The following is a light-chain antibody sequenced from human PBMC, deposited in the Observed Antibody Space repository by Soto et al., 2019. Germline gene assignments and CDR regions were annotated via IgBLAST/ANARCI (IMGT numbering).Light chain of an antibody. CDR3: QQSYNTPIT. CDR2: AAS. Sequence: SQMTQSPPSLSTSLGDRVSITCRASQTISNYLNWYQQKSGRAPELLVYAASNLQSGVPSRFTGSGSGTHFTLTISGLEPADFATYFCQQSYNTPITFGQGTRVEIK. J-gene: IGKJ5*01. V-gene: IGKV1-39*01. CDR1: QTISNY.